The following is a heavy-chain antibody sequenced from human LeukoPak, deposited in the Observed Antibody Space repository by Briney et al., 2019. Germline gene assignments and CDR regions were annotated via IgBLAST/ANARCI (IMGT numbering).Heavy chain of an antibody. CDR3: RKNTHDY. CDR2: IKGDGSGK. V-gene: IGHV3-7*01. D-gene: IGHD1/OR15-1a*01. J-gene: IGHJ4*02. Sequence: PGGSLRLSCAASGFTFSGSWMSWVRQAPGKGLEWVATIKGDGSGKFYVDSVKGRFAISRDDAKSSLFLQMDSLRSEDTAVYYCRKNTHDYWGQGTLVTVSS. CDR1: GFTFSGSW.